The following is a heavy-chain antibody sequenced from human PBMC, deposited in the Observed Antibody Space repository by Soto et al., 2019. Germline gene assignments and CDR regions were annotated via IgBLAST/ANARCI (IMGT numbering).Heavy chain of an antibody. CDR3: AIKDYDFWRAPVGPNWLDP. D-gene: IGHD3-3*01. V-gene: IGHV3-23*01. CDR1: GFTFSSYA. J-gene: IGHJ5*02. Sequence: EVQLLESGGGLVQPGGSLRLSCAASGFTFSSYAMSWVRQAPGKGLAWVSAISGNGGSTYYADSVKGRFTISRDNSKNKLYLQMNSMSAEDTAVYYCAIKDYDFWRAPVGPNWLDPWGQVTLVTVSS. CDR2: ISGNGGST.